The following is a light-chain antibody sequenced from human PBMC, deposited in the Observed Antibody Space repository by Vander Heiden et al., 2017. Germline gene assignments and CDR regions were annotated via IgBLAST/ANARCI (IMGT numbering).Light chain of an antibody. CDR2: AAS. V-gene: IGKV1-39*01. Sequence: DTQMTLSPPSLSASVGDRVIIACRASQSISSSLNWYQQKPGKAPKLLIYAASSLQSGIPSRFSGSRSGTDFTLTISRLQPEDFATYYCQQSDSAPRTFGHGTKVEIK. J-gene: IGKJ1*01. CDR1: QSISSS. CDR3: QQSDSAPRT.